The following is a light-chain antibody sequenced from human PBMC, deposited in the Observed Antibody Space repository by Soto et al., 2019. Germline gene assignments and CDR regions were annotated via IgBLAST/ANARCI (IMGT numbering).Light chain of an antibody. J-gene: IGLJ1*01. CDR2: GNS. Sequence: QSVLTQPPSVSGARVQRVTSCCTGSSSNIGAGYDVHWYQQLPGTAPKLLIYGNSNRPSGVPDRFSGSKSGTSASLAITGLQAEDEADYYCQSYDSSLSGSYVFGTGTKVTVL. CDR1: SSNIGAGYD. CDR3: QSYDSSLSGSYV. V-gene: IGLV1-40*01.